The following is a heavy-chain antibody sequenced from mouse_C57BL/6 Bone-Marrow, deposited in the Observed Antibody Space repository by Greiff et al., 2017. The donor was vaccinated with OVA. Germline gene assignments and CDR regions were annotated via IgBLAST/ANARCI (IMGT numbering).Heavy chain of an antibody. CDR3: ASEAYYDYVYYAMDY. D-gene: IGHD2-4*01. J-gene: IGHJ4*01. CDR1: GYTFTSYW. CDR2: IYPGSGST. Sequence: QVQLQQPGAELVKPGASVKMSCKASGYTFTSYWITWVKQRPGQGLEWIGDIYPGSGSTNYNEKFKSKAKLTVDTSSSTAYMLLSSLTSEDSAVYYCASEAYYDYVYYAMDYWGQGTSVTVSS. V-gene: IGHV1-55*01.